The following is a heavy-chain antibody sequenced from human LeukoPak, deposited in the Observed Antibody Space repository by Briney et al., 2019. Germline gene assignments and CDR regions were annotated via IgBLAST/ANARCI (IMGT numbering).Heavy chain of an antibody. CDR2: IGTAGDT. V-gene: IGHV3-13*01. J-gene: IGHJ4*02. CDR1: GFTFSSYD. Sequence: GGSLRLSCAASGFTFSSYDMHWVRQATGKGLEWVSAIGTAGDTYYPGSVKGRFTISRENAKNSLYLQMNSLRAGDTAVYYCARVFLERLTSGYFDSWGQGTLVTVSP. CDR3: ARVFLERLTSGYFDS. D-gene: IGHD3-3*01.